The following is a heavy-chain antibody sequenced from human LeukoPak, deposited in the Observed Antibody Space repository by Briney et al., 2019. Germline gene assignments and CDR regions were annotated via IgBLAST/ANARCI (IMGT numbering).Heavy chain of an antibody. J-gene: IGHJ4*02. V-gene: IGHV1-69*04. CDR3: AESADKGI. D-gene: IGHD3-10*01. Sequence: ASVKVSCKASGGTFSSYAISWVRQAPGQGLEWMGRITPILGIANYAQKFQGRVTITADKSTSTAYMELSSLRSEDTAVYYCAESADKGIWGQGTLVTVSS. CDR1: GGTFSSYA. CDR2: ITPILGIA.